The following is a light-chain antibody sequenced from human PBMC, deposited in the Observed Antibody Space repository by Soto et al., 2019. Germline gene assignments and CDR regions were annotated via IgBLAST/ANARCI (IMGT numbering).Light chain of an antibody. J-gene: IGKJ2*01. CDR3: QQYNSYSYT. V-gene: IGKV1-5*01. CDR1: PSISSW. CDR2: DAS. Sequence: DIQMTQSPSTLSAPVGDRVTITCRASPSISSWLAWYQQKTGKAPKLLIYDASSLESGVPSRFSGSGSGTEFTLTISSLQLDDFATYYCQQYNSYSYTFGQGTKLEIK.